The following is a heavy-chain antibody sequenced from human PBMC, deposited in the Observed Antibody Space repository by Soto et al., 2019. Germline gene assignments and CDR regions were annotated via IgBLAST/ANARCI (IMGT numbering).Heavy chain of an antibody. Sequence: QVQLQQWGAGLLKPSETLSLTCAVYGGSFSGYYWSWIRQPPGKGLEWIGEINHSGSTNSNPSLKSRVTISVDTSKNPFSLKLSSVTAADTAVYYCARGVYCSSTSCYWGMDVWGQGTTVTVSS. CDR2: INHSGST. CDR1: GGSFSGYY. CDR3: ARGVYCSSTSCYWGMDV. V-gene: IGHV4-34*01. D-gene: IGHD2-2*01. J-gene: IGHJ6*02.